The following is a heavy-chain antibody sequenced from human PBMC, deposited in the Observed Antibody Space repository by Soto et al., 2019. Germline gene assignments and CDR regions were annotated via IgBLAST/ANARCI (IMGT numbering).Heavy chain of an antibody. CDR2: IHYNGNT. CDR1: GGSISTGDYS. CDR3: GRAHRDLQQLVHYYYGMDV. J-gene: IGHJ6*02. Sequence: PSDSTYLTSTASGGSISTGDYSWTWIHQPPGKGLEWIGYIHYNGNTYHNPSLKSRVTISVDTSKNQFSLKLSSVTAADTAVYYCGRAHRDLQQLVHYYYGMDVWGQGTTVTVSS. D-gene: IGHD6-13*01. V-gene: IGHV4-30-4*02.